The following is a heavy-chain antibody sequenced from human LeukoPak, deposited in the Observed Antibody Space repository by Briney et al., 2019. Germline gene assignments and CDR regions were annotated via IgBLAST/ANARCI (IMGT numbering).Heavy chain of an antibody. V-gene: IGHV7-4-1*02. J-gene: IGHJ5*02. Sequence: GASVKVSCKASGYTFTSYAMNWVRQAPGQGLEWMGWINTNTGNPTHAQGFTGRFVFSLDTSVSTAYLQISSLKAEDTAVYYCARTYCSGGSCYDNWFDPWGQGTLVTVSS. D-gene: IGHD2-15*01. CDR2: INTNTGNP. CDR3: ARTYCSGGSCYDNWFDP. CDR1: GYTFTSYA.